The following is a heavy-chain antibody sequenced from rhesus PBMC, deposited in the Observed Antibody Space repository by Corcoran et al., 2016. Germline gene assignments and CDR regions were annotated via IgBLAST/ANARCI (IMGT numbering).Heavy chain of an antibody. CDR2: ISGSSGRN. J-gene: IGHJ6*01. CDR1: GGSFSGYY. Sequence: QVQLQESGPGLVKPSEPLSLTCAVSGGSFSGYYWAWIRLPPGPGREWIGYISGSSGRNDYNPSLKSRVTISTDTSKNQFSLKLSAVTAADTAVYYCARDNGPRKGSGGLDSWGQGVVVTVSS. CDR3: ARDNGPRKGSGGLDS. D-gene: IGHD3-22*01. V-gene: IGHV4-165*01.